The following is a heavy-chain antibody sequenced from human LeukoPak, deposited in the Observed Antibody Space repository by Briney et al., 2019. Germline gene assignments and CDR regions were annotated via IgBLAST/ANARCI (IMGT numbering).Heavy chain of an antibody. J-gene: IGHJ6*04. CDR3: ARATAKGNYYHGMDV. CDR1: GGTLWSYA. V-gene: IGHV1-69*06. Sequence: SVKVSCQASGGTLWSYAMSWVRPAPGQGLEWMGGIIPMFGTTNYAQKFQGRVTIGADTSTNTAYVEVRGLRSEDTAVYYCARATAKGNYYHGMDVWGKGTTVSVSS. D-gene: IGHD2-21*02. CDR2: IIPMFGTT.